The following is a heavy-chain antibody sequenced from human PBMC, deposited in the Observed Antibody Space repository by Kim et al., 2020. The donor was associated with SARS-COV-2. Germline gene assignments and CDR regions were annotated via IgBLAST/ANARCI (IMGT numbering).Heavy chain of an antibody. CDR3: ARDHQLARAFDY. CDR2: ITSSGSVT. Sequence: GGCLRLSCAASGFSFSSYSMNWVRQAPGKGPEWVSFITSSGSVTYYADSIKGRFTISRDNAKNSLYLQMNSLRDEDTAVYYCARDHQLARAFDYWGQGT. J-gene: IGHJ4*02. V-gene: IGHV3-48*02. CDR1: GFSFSSYS.